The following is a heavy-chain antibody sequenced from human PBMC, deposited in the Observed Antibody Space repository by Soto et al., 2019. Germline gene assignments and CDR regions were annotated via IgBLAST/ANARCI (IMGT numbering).Heavy chain of an antibody. V-gene: IGHV3-49*03. CDR2: IRSKVSGGKT. CDR3: ARAPKYYYESSGYYYYFDY. CDR1: GFTFGDFA. D-gene: IGHD3-22*01. Sequence: GGSLRLSCTTSGFTFGDFAMSWFRQAPGKGLEWVSFIRSKVSGGKTEYAASVEGRFTISRGDSNSIAYLEMNSLNPEDAAVYYCARAPKYYYESSGYYYYFDYWGQGTLVTVSS. J-gene: IGHJ4*02.